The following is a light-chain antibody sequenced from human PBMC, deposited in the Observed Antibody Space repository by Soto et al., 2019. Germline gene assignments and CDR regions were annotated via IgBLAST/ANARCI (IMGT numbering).Light chain of an antibody. V-gene: IGLV1-44*01. CDR1: SSNIGSNT. J-gene: IGLJ2*01. Sequence: QSVLTQPPSASGTPGQRVTISCSGSSSNIGSNTVNWYQQLPGTAPKLLIYSNNQRPSGVPDRFSGSKSGTSASLAISGLQSEDEAHYYCAAWDDSPGVVFGGGTKLTVL. CDR2: SNN. CDR3: AAWDDSPGVV.